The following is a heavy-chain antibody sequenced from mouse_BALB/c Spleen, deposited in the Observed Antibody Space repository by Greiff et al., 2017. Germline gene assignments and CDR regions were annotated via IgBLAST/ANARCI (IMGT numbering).Heavy chain of an antibody. J-gene: IGHJ3*01. D-gene: IGHD1-1*02. V-gene: IGHV3-2*02. CDR2: ISYSGST. CDR1: GYSITSDYA. CDR3: ARGSWAWFAY. Sequence: EVQRVESGPGLVKPSQSLSLTCTVTGYSITSDYAWNWIRQFPGNKLEWMGYISYSGSTSYNPSLKSRISITRDTSKNQFFLQLNSVTTEDTATYYCARGSWAWFAYWGQGTLVTVSA.